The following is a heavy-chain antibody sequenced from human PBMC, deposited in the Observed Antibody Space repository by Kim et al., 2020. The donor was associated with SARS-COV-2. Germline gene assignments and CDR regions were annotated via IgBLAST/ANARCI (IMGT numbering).Heavy chain of an antibody. CDR3: AKGRQQLVQVTAIDY. V-gene: IGHV3-23*01. CDR1: GFTFSSYA. CDR2: ISGSGGST. J-gene: IGHJ4*02. D-gene: IGHD6-13*01. Sequence: GGSLRLSCAASGFTFSSYAMSWVRQAPGKGLEWVSAISGSGGSTYYADSVKGRFTISRDNSKNTLYLQMNSLRAEDTAVYYCAKGRQQLVQVTAIDYWGQGTLVTVSS.